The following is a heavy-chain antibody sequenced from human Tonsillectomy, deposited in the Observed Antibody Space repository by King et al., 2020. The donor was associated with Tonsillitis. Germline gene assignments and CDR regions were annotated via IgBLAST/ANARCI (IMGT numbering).Heavy chain of an antibody. D-gene: IGHD3-16*01. CDR2: IKQDGSEK. CDR3: ARVTVSWGVYGMDV. J-gene: IGHJ6*02. Sequence: VQLVESGGGLVQPGGSLRLSCAASGFTFSYYWMSWVRQAPGKGLEWVANIKQDGSEKYYVDSVKGRFTISRDNAKNSLYLQMNSLRAEDTAVYYCARVTVSWGVYGMDVWGQGTTVTVSS. V-gene: IGHV3-7*03. CDR1: GFTFSYYW.